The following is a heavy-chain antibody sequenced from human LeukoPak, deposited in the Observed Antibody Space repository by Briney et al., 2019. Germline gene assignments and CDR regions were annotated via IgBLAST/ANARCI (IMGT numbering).Heavy chain of an antibody. V-gene: IGHV4-34*01. CDR1: GGSFSGYY. D-gene: IGHD5-18*01. CDR3: ARDHEDTAIPPL. Sequence: SETLSLTCAVYGGSFSGYYWSWIRQPPGKGLEWIGEINHSGSTNYNPSLKSRVTISVDTSKNQFSLKLSSVTAADTAVYYCARDHEDTAIPPLWGQGTLVTVSS. CDR2: INHSGST. J-gene: IGHJ4*02.